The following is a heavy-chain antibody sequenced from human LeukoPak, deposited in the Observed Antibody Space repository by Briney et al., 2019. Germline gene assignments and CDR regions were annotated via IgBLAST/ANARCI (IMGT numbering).Heavy chain of an antibody. J-gene: IGHJ4*03. CDR2: ISGSGGTT. D-gene: IGHD2-2*02. CDR3: AKHHCSSTSCYRVFDF. CDR1: GFTFSSYA. Sequence: PGGSLRLSCAASGFTFSSYAMSWVRQAPGKGLEGVSGISGSGGTTYYADSVKGRFTISRDNSKNTLYLQMNSLRAEDTAVYYCAKHHCSSTSCYRVFDFWXXXTXVXVSX. V-gene: IGHV3-23*01.